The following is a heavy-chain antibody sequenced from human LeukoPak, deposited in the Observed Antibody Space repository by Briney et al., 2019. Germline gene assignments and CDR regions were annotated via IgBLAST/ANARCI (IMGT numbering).Heavy chain of an antibody. Sequence: ETGGSLRLSCAASGFTFSSYAMSWVRQAPGKGLEWVSAISGSGGSTYYADSVKGRFTISRDNSKNTLYLQMNSLRAEDTAVYYCAKDDPLGDYVTRWGQGTLVTVSS. CDR1: GFTFSSYA. V-gene: IGHV3-23*01. CDR3: AKDDPLGDYVTR. CDR2: ISGSGGST. J-gene: IGHJ4*02. D-gene: IGHD4-17*01.